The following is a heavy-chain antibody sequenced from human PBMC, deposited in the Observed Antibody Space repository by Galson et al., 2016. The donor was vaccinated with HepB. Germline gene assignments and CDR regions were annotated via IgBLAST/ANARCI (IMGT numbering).Heavy chain of an antibody. D-gene: IGHD6-19*01. CDR3: ARARSRGWSDAFDY. V-gene: IGHV6-1*01. CDR2: TYYRSKWYN. CDR1: GDSVSSNSAA. Sequence: CAISGDSVSSNSAAWNWFRQSTSRGLEWLGRTYYRSKWYNDYRLSLKTRININADTSRNEVSLQLKSVTLEDTDVYYCARARSRGWSDAFDYWGQGTLVTMSS. J-gene: IGHJ4*02.